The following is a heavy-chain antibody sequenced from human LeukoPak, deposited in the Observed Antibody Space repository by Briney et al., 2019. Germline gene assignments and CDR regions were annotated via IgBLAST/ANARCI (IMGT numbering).Heavy chain of an antibody. CDR3: ARAPGTRVAY. D-gene: IGHD3-10*01. CDR1: GGSFSDYY. Sequence: SETLSLTCAVYGGSFSDYYWSWIRQPPGKGLEWIGEINQSRSTHYKPSLKSRVTISVDTSKNQFSLKLSSVTAADTAVYYCARAPGTRVAYWGQGTLVTVSS. CDR2: INQSRST. J-gene: IGHJ4*02. V-gene: IGHV4-34*01.